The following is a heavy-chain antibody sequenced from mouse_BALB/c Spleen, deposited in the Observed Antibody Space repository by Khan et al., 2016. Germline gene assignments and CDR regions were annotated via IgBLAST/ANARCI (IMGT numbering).Heavy chain of an antibody. CDR1: GYTFTDYV. CDR3: ESSYGNFDY. J-gene: IGHJ2*01. D-gene: IGHD2-1*01. V-gene: IGHV1-81*01. CDR2: IYPGSGNA. Sequence: QVQLQQSGPELVKPGASVKMSCKASGYTFTDYVMSWVRQRTGQGLEWIGEIYPGSGNAYYSDNFKDKASMTADKSYNTAYMELLSLTSEDSAVYFCESSYGNFDYLCHGTTLTVSS.